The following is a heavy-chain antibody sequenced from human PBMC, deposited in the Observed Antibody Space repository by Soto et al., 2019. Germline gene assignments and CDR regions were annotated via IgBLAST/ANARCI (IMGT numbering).Heavy chain of an antibody. CDR1: GGSFSGYY. D-gene: IGHD2-2*01. CDR2: INHSGST. V-gene: IGHV4-34*01. Sequence: SETLSLTCAVYGGSFSGYYWSWIRQPPGKGLEGIGEINHSGSTNYNPSLKSRVTISVDTSKNQFSLKLSSVTAADTAVYYCARGGIVVVPAARRFDPWGQGTLVT. CDR3: ARGGIVVVPAARRFDP. J-gene: IGHJ5*02.